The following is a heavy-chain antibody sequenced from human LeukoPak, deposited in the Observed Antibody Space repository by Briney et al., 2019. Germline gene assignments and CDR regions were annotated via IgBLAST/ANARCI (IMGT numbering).Heavy chain of an antibody. CDR2: IYYSGST. V-gene: IGHV4-61*01. CDR3: ARAGRRIPYYFDY. CDR1: GGSISSSSYY. J-gene: IGHJ4*02. Sequence: SETLSLTCTVSGGSISSSSYYWSWIRQPPGKGLEWIGYIYYSGSTNYNPSLKSRVTISVDTSKNQFSLKLSSVTAADTAVYYCARAGRRIPYYFDYWGQGTLVTVSS. D-gene: IGHD2-21*01.